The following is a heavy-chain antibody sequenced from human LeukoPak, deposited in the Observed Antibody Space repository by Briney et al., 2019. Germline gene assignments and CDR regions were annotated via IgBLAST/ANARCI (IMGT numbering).Heavy chain of an antibody. CDR3: ARLAGSSWSDFDY. CDR1: GYRFTNYW. Sequence: PGESLKISCKGSGYRFTNYWIGWVRQMPGKGLEWMGIINPGDSETRYSPSFQGQVTISADKSISTASLQWRSLKASDTAMYYCARLAGSSWSDFDYWGQGTLVTVSS. J-gene: IGHJ4*02. CDR2: INPGDSET. D-gene: IGHD6-13*01. V-gene: IGHV5-51*01.